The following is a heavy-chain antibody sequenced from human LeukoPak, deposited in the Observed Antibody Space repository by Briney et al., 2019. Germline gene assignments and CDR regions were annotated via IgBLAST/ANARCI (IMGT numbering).Heavy chain of an antibody. CDR1: GDSITGHY. CDR2: IHHSGKS. D-gene: IGHD6-13*01. V-gene: IGHV4-59*11. Sequence: SETLSLTCTVSGDSITGHYWSWIRQPPGKGLEWIGYIHHSGKSNFTPSLKSRVTMSTDTSRNQLSLELTSVTAADTAIYYCARDHSSSYHYFDSWGHGALVTVSS. CDR3: ARDHSSSYHYFDS. J-gene: IGHJ4*01.